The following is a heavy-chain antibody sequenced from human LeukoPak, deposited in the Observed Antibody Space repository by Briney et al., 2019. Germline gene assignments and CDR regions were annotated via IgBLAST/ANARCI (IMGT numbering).Heavy chain of an antibody. Sequence: GGSLRLSCGGSGFTFSRYAMSWVRQAPGKGLQWVSEIGGSGSTIYYADSVKGRFTISRDNAKNSLYLQMNSLRAEDTAVYYCAREGSITFDYWGQGTLVTVSS. V-gene: IGHV3-48*03. CDR3: AREGSITFDY. CDR2: IGGSGSTI. J-gene: IGHJ4*02. D-gene: IGHD3-16*01. CDR1: GFTFSRYA.